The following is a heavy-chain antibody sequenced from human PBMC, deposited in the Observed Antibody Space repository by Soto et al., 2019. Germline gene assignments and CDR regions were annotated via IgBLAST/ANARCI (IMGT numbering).Heavy chain of an antibody. J-gene: IGHJ5*02. D-gene: IGHD5-12*01. CDR3: GRDSDYSALMP. Sequence: SETLSLTCAVSGGSISTGDYSWSWIRQPPGKGLEWIGYIYHSGRTYYNPSLKSRVTISVDRSTNQFSLKLSSVTAADTAVYYCGRDSDYSALMPWGQGALVTVSS. V-gene: IGHV4-30-2*01. CDR2: IYHSGRT. CDR1: GGSISTGDYS.